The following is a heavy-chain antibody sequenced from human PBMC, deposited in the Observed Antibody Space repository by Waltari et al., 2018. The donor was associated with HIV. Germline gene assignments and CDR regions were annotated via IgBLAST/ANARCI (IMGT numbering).Heavy chain of an antibody. D-gene: IGHD3-3*01. J-gene: IGHJ4*02. CDR1: GITVSSNY. Sequence: EVQLVESGGGLIQPGGSLRLSCAASGITVSSNYMTWVRQAPGKGVVWVAVIYRGVSTTYADSVKGRFTMSRDNSKNTRYLQMNSLRAEDTAVYYCARSRTYYDFLSCNYSPDYFDYWGQGTLITVSS. CDR3: ARSRTYYDFLSCNYSPDYFDY. V-gene: IGHV3-53*01. CDR2: IYRGVST.